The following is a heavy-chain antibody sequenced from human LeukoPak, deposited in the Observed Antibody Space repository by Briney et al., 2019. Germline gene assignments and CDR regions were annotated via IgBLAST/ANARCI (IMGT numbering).Heavy chain of an antibody. J-gene: IGHJ6*03. Sequence: GGSLRLSCAASGFTFSRYSMNWVRQAPGKGLEWVSSISSSSSYIYYADSVKGRFTISRDNAKNSLYLQMNSLRAEDTAVYYCARDLKYGDYYYYYMDVWGKGTTVTVSS. CDR2: ISSSSSYI. V-gene: IGHV3-21*01. D-gene: IGHD4-17*01. CDR3: ARDLKYGDYYYYYMDV. CDR1: GFTFSRYS.